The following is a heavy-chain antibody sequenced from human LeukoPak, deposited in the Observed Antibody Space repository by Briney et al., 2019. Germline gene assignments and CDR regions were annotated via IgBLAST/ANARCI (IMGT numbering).Heavy chain of an antibody. CDR2: IFYSGST. CDR3: AREVLIIGSGWYAVGHHFDY. D-gene: IGHD6-19*01. J-gene: IGHJ4*02. V-gene: IGHV4-39*07. CDR1: GGSISTSNYY. Sequence: SETLSLTCTVSGGSISTSNYYWGWIRQPPGKGLEWIGNIFYSGSTYYSPSLKSRVTISLDTSRNQFSLKLSSVTAADTAVYYCAREVLIIGSGWYAVGHHFDYWGQGTLVTVSS.